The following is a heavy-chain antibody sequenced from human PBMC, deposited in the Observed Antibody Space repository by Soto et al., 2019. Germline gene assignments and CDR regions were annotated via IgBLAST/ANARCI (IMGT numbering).Heavy chain of an antibody. Sequence: ASVKVSCKASGYTFTGYYMHWVRQAPGQGLEWMGWINPNSGGTNYAQKFQGRVTMTRDTSIGTAYMELSRLRSDDTAVYYCASAIAARLKDPMRLTNWFDPWGQGTLVTVSS. V-gene: IGHV1-2*02. CDR1: GYTFTGYY. D-gene: IGHD6-6*01. J-gene: IGHJ5*02. CDR2: INPNSGGT. CDR3: ASAIAARLKDPMRLTNWFDP.